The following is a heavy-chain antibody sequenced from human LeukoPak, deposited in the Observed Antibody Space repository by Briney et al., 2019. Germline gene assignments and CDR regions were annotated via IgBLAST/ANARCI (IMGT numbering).Heavy chain of an antibody. CDR3: ARRRSYYKDPFDY. Sequence: SETLPLTCAVDGGSFSGYYWSWIRQPPGKVLEWIGEINHSGSTNYNPPHKSRVTISVDTYKNEFSLKLSSVTAADTAVYYCARRRSYYKDPFDYWGQGTLVTVSS. J-gene: IGHJ4*02. CDR1: GGSFSGYY. D-gene: IGHD3-10*01. CDR2: INHSGST. V-gene: IGHV4-34*01.